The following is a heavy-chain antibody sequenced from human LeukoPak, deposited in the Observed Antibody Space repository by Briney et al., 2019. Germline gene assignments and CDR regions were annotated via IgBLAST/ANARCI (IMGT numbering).Heavy chain of an antibody. CDR1: GFTFSSYA. J-gene: IGHJ4*02. CDR2: TSYDGSNK. Sequence: GGSLRLSCAASGFTFSSYAMHWVRQAPGKGLEWVAVTSYDGSNKYYADSVKGRFTISRDNSKNTLYLQMNSLRAEDTAVYYCARDREDYDSSGYYDYWGQGTLVTVSS. D-gene: IGHD3-22*01. V-gene: IGHV3-30-3*01. CDR3: ARDREDYDSSGYYDY.